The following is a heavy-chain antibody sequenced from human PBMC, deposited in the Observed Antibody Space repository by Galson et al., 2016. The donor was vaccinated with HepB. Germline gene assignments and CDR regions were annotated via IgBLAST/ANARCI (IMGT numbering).Heavy chain of an antibody. D-gene: IGHD3-3*01. Sequence: SLRLSCAASGFTFSSHAMNWVRQAPGKGREWVSYISSSSSYIYYADAVKGRFIISRDNAEKPLYLQMNSMRDEDTAVYYCARDAWSGDYARDAFDIWGQGTMVTVSS. CDR2: ISSSSSYI. V-gene: IGHV3-21*01. J-gene: IGHJ3*02. CDR1: GFTFSSHA. CDR3: ARDAWSGDYARDAFDI.